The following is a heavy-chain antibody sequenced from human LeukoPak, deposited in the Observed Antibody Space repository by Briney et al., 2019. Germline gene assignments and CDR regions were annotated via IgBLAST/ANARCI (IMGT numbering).Heavy chain of an antibody. D-gene: IGHD1-26*01. CDR3: ARDGIVGSPLFKFDY. CDR2: ISFDGGNK. CDR1: GFTFNNYA. Sequence: PGGSLRLSCAASGFTFNNYAIHWVRQAPGKGLEWVAIISFDGGNKYYADSVKGRFTISRDNSENTLYLQMNSLRAEDTAVYYCARDGIVGSPLFKFDYWGQGTLVTVSS. J-gene: IGHJ4*02. V-gene: IGHV3-30-3*01.